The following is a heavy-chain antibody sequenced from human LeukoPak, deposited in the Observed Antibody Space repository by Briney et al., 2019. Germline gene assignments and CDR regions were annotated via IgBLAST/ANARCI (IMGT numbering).Heavy chain of an antibody. V-gene: IGHV1-2*02. CDR3: ARDATQPTDYDFWTALGAFDI. CDR2: INPNSGGT. J-gene: IGHJ3*02. Sequence: ASVKVSCKASGYTFTGYYMHWVRQTPGQGLEWMGWINPNSGGTNYAQKFQGRVTMTRDTSISTAYMELSRLRSDDTAVYYCARDATQPTDYDFWTALGAFDIWGQGTMVTVSS. CDR1: GYTFTGYY. D-gene: IGHD3-3*01.